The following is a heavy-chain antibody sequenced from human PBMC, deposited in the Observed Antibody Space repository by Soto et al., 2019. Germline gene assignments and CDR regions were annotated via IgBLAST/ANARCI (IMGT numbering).Heavy chain of an antibody. CDR3: ARLGGLGAAYSSSSNHYYYGMDV. CDR1: GYSFTSYW. CDR2: IYPGDSDT. Sequence: PGESLKISCKGSGYSFTSYWIGWVRQMPGKGLEWMGIIYPGDSDTRYSPSFQGQVTISADKSISTAYLQWSSLKASDTAMYYCARLGGLGAAYSSSSNHYYYGMDVWGQGTTVTVSS. J-gene: IGHJ6*02. V-gene: IGHV5-51*01. D-gene: IGHD6-6*01.